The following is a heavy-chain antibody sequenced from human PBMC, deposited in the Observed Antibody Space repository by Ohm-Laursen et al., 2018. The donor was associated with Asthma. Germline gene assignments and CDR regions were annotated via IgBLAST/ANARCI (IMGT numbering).Heavy chain of an antibody. D-gene: IGHD6-19*01. CDR2: IDWDDDK. V-gene: IGHV2-70*01. Sequence: TLTLTCTFSGFSLSTCGMCVSWIRQPPGKALEWLALIDWDDDKYYSTSLKTRLTISKDTSKNQVVLTMTNMDPVDTATYYCARITRGVQWLVRDAFDIWGQGTMVTVSS. CDR3: ARITRGVQWLVRDAFDI. J-gene: IGHJ3*02. CDR1: GFSLSTCGMC.